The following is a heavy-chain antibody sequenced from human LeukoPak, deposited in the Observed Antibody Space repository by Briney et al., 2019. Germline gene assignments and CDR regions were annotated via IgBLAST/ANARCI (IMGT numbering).Heavy chain of an antibody. CDR2: IYYSGST. D-gene: IGHD6-13*01. V-gene: IGHV4-61*01. CDR1: GGSVSSGSYY. CDR3: ARVDSSSWYVDY. Sequence: SQTLSLTCTVSGGSVSSGSYYWSWIRQPPGKGLEWIGYIYYSGSTNYNPSLKSRVTISVDTSKNQFSLKLSSVTAADTAVYYCARVDSSSWYVDYWGQGTLVTVSS. J-gene: IGHJ4*02.